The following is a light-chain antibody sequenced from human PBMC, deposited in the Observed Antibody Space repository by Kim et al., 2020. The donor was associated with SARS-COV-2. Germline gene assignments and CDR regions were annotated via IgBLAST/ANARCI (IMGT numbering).Light chain of an antibody. V-gene: IGKV3-11*01. CDR1: ENIDTY. CDR2: DAS. Sequence: PGVRDTLSSRASENIDTYLAWYQQRPGQAPRLLFYDASNRATGVPDRFSGSGSGTDFTLTISSLEPEDFSLYYCQQRNSWPPAVTFGGGTKVDIK. J-gene: IGKJ4*01. CDR3: QQRNSWPPAVT.